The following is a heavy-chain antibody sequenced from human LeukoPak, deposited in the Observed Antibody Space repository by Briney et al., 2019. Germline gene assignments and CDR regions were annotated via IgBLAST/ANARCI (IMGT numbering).Heavy chain of an antibody. Sequence: GGSLRLSCSASGITLGDYAVSWVRQAPGKWLEWVSFIRVKAFGRTTEYAASVRGRFTISRDDSNNIAYLQMNSLKTEDTAVYFCTRDHNNVFDYWGQGTLVTVSS. CDR2: IRVKAFGRTT. CDR3: TRDHNNVFDY. J-gene: IGHJ4*02. CDR1: GITLGDYA. V-gene: IGHV3-49*04. D-gene: IGHD1-14*01.